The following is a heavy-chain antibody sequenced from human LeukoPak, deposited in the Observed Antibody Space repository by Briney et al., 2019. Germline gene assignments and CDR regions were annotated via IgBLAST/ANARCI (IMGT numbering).Heavy chain of an antibody. J-gene: IGHJ4*02. CDR2: VSAYNGNT. D-gene: IGHD3-10*01. Sequence: SVKVSFKASGYTFTSYCNSWVRQAPGQRVEWTGWVSAYNGNTNYAQKLQGRVTMTTDTSTSTAYMELRSLRSDDTAVYYCARDHRIYGSGRPSIDYWGQGTLVTVSS. CDR3: ARDHRIYGSGRPSIDY. CDR1: GYTFTSYC. V-gene: IGHV1-18*01.